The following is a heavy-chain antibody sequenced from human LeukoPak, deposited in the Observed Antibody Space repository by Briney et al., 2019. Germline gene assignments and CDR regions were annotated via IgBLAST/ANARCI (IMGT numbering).Heavy chain of an antibody. V-gene: IGHV3-7*01. CDR2: INPDGGEK. CDR3: VYGGSYYVA. Sequence: TGGSLRLSCEASGFTFSSSWMNWVRQAPGKGLEWVANINPDGGEKRYVDSVKGRFTISRDNARNSLYLQMNSLRAEDTAVYHCVYGGSYYVAWGQGTLVTVSS. D-gene: IGHD1-26*01. CDR1: GFTFSSSW. J-gene: IGHJ5*02.